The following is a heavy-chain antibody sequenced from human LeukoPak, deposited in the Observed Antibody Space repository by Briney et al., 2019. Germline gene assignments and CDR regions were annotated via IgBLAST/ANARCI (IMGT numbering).Heavy chain of an antibody. Sequence: SETLSLTCTVSGVSISSGDYYWRWIRQPPGKGLEWIGYIYYSGSTYYNPSLKSRVTISVDTSKNQFSLKLSSVTAADTAVYYCASVVVPPSSSFDYWGQGTLVTVSS. D-gene: IGHD2-2*01. CDR1: GVSISSGDYY. J-gene: IGHJ4*02. V-gene: IGHV4-30-4*01. CDR3: ASVVVPPSSSFDY. CDR2: IYYSGST.